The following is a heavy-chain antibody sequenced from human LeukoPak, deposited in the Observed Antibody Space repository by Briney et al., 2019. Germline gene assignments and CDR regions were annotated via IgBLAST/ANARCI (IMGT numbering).Heavy chain of an antibody. J-gene: IGHJ4*02. CDR2: IWFDGTEK. CDR3: ARDSNSAGDY. V-gene: IGHV3-33*01. Sequence: GGSLRLSCAASGFVYSGYAMHWVRQVPGKGREWVALIWFDGTEKFYADSVKGRFTISRDNSRNTVNLQMNSLRVEDTAVYYCARDSNSAGDYWGQGTLVTVSS. D-gene: IGHD3-10*01. CDR1: GFVYSGYA.